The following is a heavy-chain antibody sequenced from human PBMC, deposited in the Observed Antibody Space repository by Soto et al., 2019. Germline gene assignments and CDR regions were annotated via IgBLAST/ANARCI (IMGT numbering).Heavy chain of an antibody. D-gene: IGHD1-26*01. CDR1: GYTFTSYA. V-gene: IGHV1-3*01. CDR2: INAGNGNT. J-gene: IGHJ4*02. CDR3: ARARHSGSYYFDY. Sequence: QVQLVQSGAEVKKPGASVKVSCKASGYTFTSYAMHWVRQAPGQRLEWMGWINAGNGNTKYSQKFQGRVTITRDTSASTAYMELSSLRSADTAVYYCARARHSGSYYFDYWGQGTLVTVSS.